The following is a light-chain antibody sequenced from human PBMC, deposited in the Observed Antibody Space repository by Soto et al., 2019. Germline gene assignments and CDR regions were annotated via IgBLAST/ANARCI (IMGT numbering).Light chain of an antibody. CDR1: QGVTTN. J-gene: IGKJ5*01. CDR3: QQYNNWPIS. V-gene: IGKV3-15*01. CDR2: DVS. Sequence: SPDTLSVSPGERATLTCRAGQGVTTNFAWYQQKSGQSPRLLIYDVSIRATGVPARFSATGSETDFTLTISGLQSGDSAVYFCQQYNNWPISFGQGTRLEIK.